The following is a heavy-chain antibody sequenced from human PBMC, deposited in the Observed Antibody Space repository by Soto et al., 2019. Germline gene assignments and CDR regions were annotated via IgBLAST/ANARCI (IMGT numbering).Heavy chain of an antibody. CDR1: GFTFSGST. D-gene: IGHD2-2*01. Sequence: GGSLRLSCAASGFTFSGSTVHWVRQASGKGLEWVGRIKSKANNYATAYAASVNGRFTISRDDSKNTAYLQMNSLKTEDTAVYYCTRPWIGYCTSTSCSDYWGQGTLVTVSS. J-gene: IGHJ4*02. CDR2: IKSKANNYAT. CDR3: TRPWIGYCTSTSCSDY. V-gene: IGHV3-73*01.